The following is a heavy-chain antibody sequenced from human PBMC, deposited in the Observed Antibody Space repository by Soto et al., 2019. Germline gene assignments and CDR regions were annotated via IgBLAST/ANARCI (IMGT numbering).Heavy chain of an antibody. CDR1: VYTFTSYY. Sequence: ASVKVSCKASVYTFTSYYIHWVRQAPGQGLEWMGIFNPTGDTASYAQKLQGRVTMTRDTSTGTAYMELGSLRSEDTAVYYCARGGRIVDTGIGYYYYHAMDVWGQGTTVTVSS. CDR2: FNPTGDTA. CDR3: ARGGRIVDTGIGYYYYHAMDV. V-gene: IGHV1-46*01. D-gene: IGHD5-18*01. J-gene: IGHJ6*02.